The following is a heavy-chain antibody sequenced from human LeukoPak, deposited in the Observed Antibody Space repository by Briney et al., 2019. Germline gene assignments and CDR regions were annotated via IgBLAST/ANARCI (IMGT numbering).Heavy chain of an antibody. CDR1: GDSFTDYY. D-gene: IGHD3-16*01. J-gene: IGHJ4*02. V-gene: IGHV4-59*01. Sequence: PSETLSLTCNVIGDSFTDYYWNWIRQPPGKGLEWIGYIYYNENSNYSPSPKGRVTLSVDTSRNQFSLHLASVTAADTAMYYCARDGGLQSHFDFWGQGILVTVAS. CDR3: ARDGGLQSHFDF. CDR2: IYYNENS.